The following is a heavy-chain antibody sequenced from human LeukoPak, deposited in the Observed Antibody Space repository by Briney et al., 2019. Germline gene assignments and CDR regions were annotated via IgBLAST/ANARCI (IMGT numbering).Heavy chain of an antibody. CDR3: ARDHYDSSGYYYPTPFDP. V-gene: IGHV1-46*01. J-gene: IGHJ5*02. CDR1: GYTFTSYY. Sequence: ASVKVSCKASGYTFTSYYMHWVRQAPGQGLEWVGIINPSGGSTSYAQKFQGRVTMTRDMSTSTVYMELSSLRSEDTAVYYCARDHYDSSGYYYPTPFDPWGQGTLVTVSS. CDR2: INPSGGST. D-gene: IGHD3-22*01.